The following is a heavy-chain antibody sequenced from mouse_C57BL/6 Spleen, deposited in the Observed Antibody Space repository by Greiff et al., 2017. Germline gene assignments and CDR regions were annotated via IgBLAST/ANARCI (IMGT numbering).Heavy chain of an antibody. Sequence: VQLQQSGPELVKPGDSVKISCKASGYSFTGYFMNWVMQSHGKSLEWIGRINPYNGDTFYNQKFKGKATLTVDKSSSTAHMELRSLTSEDSAVYYCARFATVVTDYAMDYWGQGTSVTVSS. J-gene: IGHJ4*01. CDR1: GYSFTGYF. D-gene: IGHD1-1*01. CDR2: INPYNGDT. V-gene: IGHV1-20*01. CDR3: ARFATVVTDYAMDY.